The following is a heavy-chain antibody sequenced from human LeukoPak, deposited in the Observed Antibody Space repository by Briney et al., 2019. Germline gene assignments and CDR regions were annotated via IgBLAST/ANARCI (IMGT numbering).Heavy chain of an antibody. CDR2: ISSSGSTI. D-gene: IGHD3-22*01. J-gene: IGHJ3*02. CDR1: GFTFSDYY. Sequence: GGSLRLSCAASGFTFSDYYMSWIRQAPGKGLEWVSYISSSGSTIYYADSLKGRFTISRDNAKNSLYLQMNSLKTEDTAVYYCTRRYNYDSSGYYYVRDAFDIWGQGTMVTVSS. CDR3: TRRYNYDSSGYYYVRDAFDI. V-gene: IGHV3-11*01.